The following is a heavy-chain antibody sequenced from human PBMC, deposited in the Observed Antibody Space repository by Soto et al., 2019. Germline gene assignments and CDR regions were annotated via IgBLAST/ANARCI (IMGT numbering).Heavy chain of an antibody. V-gene: IGHV1-69*13. Sequence: SVKVSCKASGGTFSSYAISWVRQAPGQGLEWMGGIIPIFGTANYAQKFQGRVTITADEYTSTAYMELSSMRLEPTDVYYYERRSPAMATQTYCFGMDVWGQGTTVTVSS. D-gene: IGHD5-12*01. CDR2: IIPIFGTA. CDR1: GGTFSSYA. J-gene: IGHJ6*02. CDR3: ERRSPAMATQTYCFGMDV.